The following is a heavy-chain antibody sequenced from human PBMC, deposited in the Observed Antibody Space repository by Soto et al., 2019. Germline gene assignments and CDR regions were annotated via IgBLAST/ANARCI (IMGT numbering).Heavy chain of an antibody. CDR2: IYPADPDT. J-gene: IGHJ5*02. D-gene: IGHD6-13*01. Sequence: GESLKISCQASGYSVANYWSAWVRQIPGKGLEWVAIIYPADPDTKYRPYFRGQVTISADKSISTAYLQWNSLKASDTAIYYCVRRVQQRDDFFDPWGQGTLVTVSS. CDR1: GYSVANYW. V-gene: IGHV5-51*01. CDR3: VRRVQQRDDFFDP.